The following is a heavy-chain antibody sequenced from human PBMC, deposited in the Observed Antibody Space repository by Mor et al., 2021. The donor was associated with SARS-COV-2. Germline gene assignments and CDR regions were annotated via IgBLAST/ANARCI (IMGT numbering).Heavy chain of an antibody. CDR2: SGINM. Sequence: SGINMYYTDSVKGRFTISRDNAKNSLYLLMNSLRAEDTAVYYCARLTGLAAHDIDYWGQGTLVTVSS. J-gene: IGHJ4*02. CDR3: ARLTGLAAHDIDY. D-gene: IGHD6-6*01. V-gene: IGHV3-48*03.